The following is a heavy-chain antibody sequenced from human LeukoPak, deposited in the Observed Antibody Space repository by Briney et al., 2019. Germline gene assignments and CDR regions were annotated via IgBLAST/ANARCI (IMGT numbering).Heavy chain of an antibody. V-gene: IGHV3-74*01. CDR1: GFTFSSYS. J-gene: IGHJ4*02. Sequence: GGSLRLSCAASGFTFSSYSMNWVRQAPGKGLVWVSRINSDGSTTNYADYVKGRFTISRDNAKNMLYLQMNSLRAEDTAVYYCARRSSGSPPYYFDYWGQGTLVTVSS. CDR2: INSDGSTT. CDR3: ARRSSGSPPYYFDY. D-gene: IGHD1-26*01.